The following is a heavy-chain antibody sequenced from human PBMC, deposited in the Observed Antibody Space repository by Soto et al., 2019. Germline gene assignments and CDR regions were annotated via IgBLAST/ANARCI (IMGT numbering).Heavy chain of an antibody. Sequence: EVQVLESGGKVIQPGGSLKLSCAVSGFTFSNYAMSWVRQATGQGLEWVSTISNNGDSTYYAQSVKGRFTVSRDNSKNTMYLPMTSLRDSDTAVYSCSAIGVGADYWGQGTLVTVSS. CDR3: SAIGVGADY. CDR2: ISNNGDST. V-gene: IGHV3-23*05. CDR1: GFTFSNYA. D-gene: IGHD2-21*01. J-gene: IGHJ4*02.